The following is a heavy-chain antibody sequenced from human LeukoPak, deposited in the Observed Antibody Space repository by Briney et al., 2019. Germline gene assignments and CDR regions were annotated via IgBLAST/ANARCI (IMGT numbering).Heavy chain of an antibody. CDR2: MNLDGSEK. Sequence: GGSLRLSRAASGASGFTFSSYSMNWVRQAPGKGLEWVARMNLDGSEKYYVDSVKGRFTISRGHDNTSLYLEMPRLRAQGTPVHSCASDATYCTNGVCYTRFDYWGQGTLVTVSS. CDR3: ASDATYCTNGVCYTRFDY. V-gene: IGHV3-7*01. J-gene: IGHJ4*02. D-gene: IGHD2-8*01. CDR1: GFTFSSYS.